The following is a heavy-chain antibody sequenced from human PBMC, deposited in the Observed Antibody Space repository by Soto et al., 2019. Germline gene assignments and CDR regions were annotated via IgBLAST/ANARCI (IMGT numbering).Heavy chain of an antibody. V-gene: IGHV3-23*01. D-gene: IGHD2-15*01. Sequence: EVQLLESGGGLVQPGGSLRLSCAASGFTFSSYAMSWVRQAPGKGLEWVSAISGSGGSTYYADSVKGRFTISRDNSKNTLYLQMNSLRAEDTAVYYCAKDGYCSGGSCYSAEYFQHWGQGTLVTVSS. CDR2: ISGSGGST. CDR1: GFTFSSYA. J-gene: IGHJ1*01. CDR3: AKDGYCSGGSCYSAEYFQH.